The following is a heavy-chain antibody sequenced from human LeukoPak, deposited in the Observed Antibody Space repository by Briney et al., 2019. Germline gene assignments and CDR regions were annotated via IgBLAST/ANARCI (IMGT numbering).Heavy chain of an antibody. J-gene: IGHJ4*02. CDR2: ISWNSGSI. Sequence: PGRSLRLSCAASGFTFDDYAMHWVRQAPGKGLEWVSGISWNSGSIGYADSVKGRFTISRDNAKNSLYLQMNSLRAEGTALYYCAKDAGIAVAGTKFDYWGQGTLVTVSS. D-gene: IGHD6-19*01. CDR3: AKDAGIAVAGTKFDY. V-gene: IGHV3-9*01. CDR1: GFTFDDYA.